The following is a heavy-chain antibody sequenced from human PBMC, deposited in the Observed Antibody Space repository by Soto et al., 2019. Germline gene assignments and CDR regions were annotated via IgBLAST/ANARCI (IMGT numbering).Heavy chain of an antibody. J-gene: IGHJ4*02. D-gene: IGHD6-19*01. CDR1: GFNFSSCV. CDR2: IWYDGGNK. Sequence: QVQLVESGGGVVQPGRSLRLSCAASGFNFSSCVMHWVRQAPGKGLEWVAVIWYDGGNKYYADSVKGRFTISRDNSKNTLYLQMNSLRAEDTAVYYCARDGQWLPRDGLRSSYYFDYWCQGTLVTVSS. V-gene: IGHV3-33*01. CDR3: ARDGQWLPRDGLRSSYYFDY.